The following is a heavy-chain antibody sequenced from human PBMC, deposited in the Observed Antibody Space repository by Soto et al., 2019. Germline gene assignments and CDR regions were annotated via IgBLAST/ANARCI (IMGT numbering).Heavy chain of an antibody. J-gene: IGHJ4*02. CDR2: FFYSGST. Sequence: SETLSLTCTVSGGSISSYYGSWIRQPPGKGLEWIGYFFYSGSTNYNPSLKSRVTISVDTSKNQFSLKLTSVTAADTAVYYCARDKITGLFDYWGQGTLVTVSS. CDR3: ARDKITGLFDY. V-gene: IGHV4-59*12. D-gene: IGHD2-8*02. CDR1: GGSISSYY.